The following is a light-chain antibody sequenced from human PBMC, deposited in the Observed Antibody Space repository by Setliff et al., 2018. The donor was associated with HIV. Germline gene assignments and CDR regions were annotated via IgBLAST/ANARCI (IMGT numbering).Light chain of an antibody. CDR1: SSDIGEYDY. CDR2: AVT. CDR3: SSHRDTHTREV. V-gene: IGLV2-14*03. Sequence: QSVLAQPASVSGSPGHSITISCTGTSSDIGEYDYVSWYQQHPGKAPKLILYAVTYRPSGVSNRFSGSKSGNTASLTISGLQAEDEADYYCSSHRDTHTREVFGTGTKVTVL. J-gene: IGLJ1*01.